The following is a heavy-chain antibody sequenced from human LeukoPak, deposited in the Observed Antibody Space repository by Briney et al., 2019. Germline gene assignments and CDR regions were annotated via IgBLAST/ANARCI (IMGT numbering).Heavy chain of an antibody. J-gene: IGHJ4*02. D-gene: IGHD2-21*02. Sequence: GGSLRLSCAASGFTFENYAMNWVRQAPGKGLEWVSGVSGTGANTYYADSVKGRFTISRDNFENTLFLQMDSLRPEDTAVYYCTRLLPSSHHFFDSWGQGTLVTVSS. CDR2: VSGTGANT. CDR3: TRLLPSSHHFFDS. CDR1: GFTFENYA. V-gene: IGHV3-23*01.